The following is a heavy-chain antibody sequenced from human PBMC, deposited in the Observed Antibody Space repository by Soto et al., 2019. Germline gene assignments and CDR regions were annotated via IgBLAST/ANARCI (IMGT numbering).Heavy chain of an antibody. Sequence: SETLSLTCAVYGWSFSVYYWSWIRQPPGKGLEWIGEINHSGSTNYNPSLKSRVTISVDTSKNQFSLKLSSVTAADTAVYYCARDLRSSDYYSGFDYWGQGTLVTVSS. CDR1: GWSFSVYY. J-gene: IGHJ4*02. CDR3: ARDLRSSDYYSGFDY. V-gene: IGHV4-34*01. CDR2: INHSGST. D-gene: IGHD3-22*01.